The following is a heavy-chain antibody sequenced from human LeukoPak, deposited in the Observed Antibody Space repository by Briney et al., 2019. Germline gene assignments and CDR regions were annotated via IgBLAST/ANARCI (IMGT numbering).Heavy chain of an antibody. CDR1: GFTFSSYG. D-gene: IGHD6-19*01. Sequence: GGSLRLSCAASGFTFSSYGIHWVRQAPGKGLEWVAFIRYDGGNKDYADSVKGRFSISRDNSKNMLYLQMNSLRAEDTAIYYCAKKGSSGWYGNFDYWGQGTLVTVSS. J-gene: IGHJ4*02. V-gene: IGHV3-30*02. CDR2: IRYDGGNK. CDR3: AKKGSSGWYGNFDY.